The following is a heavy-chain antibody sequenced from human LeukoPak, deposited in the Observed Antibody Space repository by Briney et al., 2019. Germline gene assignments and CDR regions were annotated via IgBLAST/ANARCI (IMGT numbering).Heavy chain of an antibody. V-gene: IGHV3-23*01. J-gene: IGHJ4*02. Sequence: GGSLRLSCAASGFTSSSYAMSWVRQAPGKGLEWVSVIGGSGGTTYYADSVKGRFTISRDNSKSTLYLQMNSLRAEDTAVYHCATTYTSNWYNYWGQGTLVTVSS. D-gene: IGHD6-13*01. CDR1: GFTSSSYA. CDR3: ATTYTSNWYNY. CDR2: IGGSGGTT.